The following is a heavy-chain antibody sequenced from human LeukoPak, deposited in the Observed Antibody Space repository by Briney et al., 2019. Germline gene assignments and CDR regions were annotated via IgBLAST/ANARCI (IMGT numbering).Heavy chain of an antibody. D-gene: IGHD3-10*01. CDR3: AKDFGRNLGGPGY. Sequence: GGSLRLSCAASGFTFSTYIMAWVRQAPGGGLEWVSGISGDGYSTYYADSVKGRFAISRDNSKSTLYLQMNSLRAEDTAVYYCAKDFGRNLGGPGYWGRGTRVTVSS. V-gene: IGHV3-23*01. CDR1: GFTFSTYI. CDR2: ISGDGYST. J-gene: IGHJ4*02.